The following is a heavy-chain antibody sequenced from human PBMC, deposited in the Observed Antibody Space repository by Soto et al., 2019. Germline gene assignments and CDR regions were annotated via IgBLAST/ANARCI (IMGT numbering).Heavy chain of an antibody. D-gene: IGHD3-10*01. CDR1: GGSISSSSYF. J-gene: IGHJ4*02. CDR3: ARAPRGNYGYPSYFDY. V-gene: IGHV4-39*07. Sequence: PSETLSLTCSVSGGSISSSSYFWGGIRQPPGKGLEWIGSIYYSGSTYYNPSLKSRVTISVDTSKNQFSLKLSSVTAADTAVYYCARAPRGNYGYPSYFDYWGQGTLVTVSS. CDR2: IYYSGST.